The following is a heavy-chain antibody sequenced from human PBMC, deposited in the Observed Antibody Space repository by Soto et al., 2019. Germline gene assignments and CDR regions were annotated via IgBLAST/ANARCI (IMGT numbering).Heavy chain of an antibody. Sequence: QSGGSLRLSCAASGFTFSSYWMHWVRQAPGKGLVWVSRINSDGSSTSYADSVKGRFTISRDNAKNTLYLQMNSLRAEDTAVYYCAREHAEEPNEGAFDIWGQGTMVTVSS. D-gene: IGHD1-1*01. CDR1: GFTFSSYW. CDR3: AREHAEEPNEGAFDI. J-gene: IGHJ3*02. CDR2: INSDGSST. V-gene: IGHV3-74*01.